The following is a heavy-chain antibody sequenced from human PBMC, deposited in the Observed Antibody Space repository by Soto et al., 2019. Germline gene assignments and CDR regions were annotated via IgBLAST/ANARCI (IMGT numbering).Heavy chain of an antibody. CDR3: ARNILGGTTDY. CDR1: GYTFTSYA. CDR2: INAGNGNT. Sequence: GASVKVSCKASGYTFTSYAMHWVRQAPGQRLEWMGWINAGNGNTKYSQRFQGRVTITRDTSASTAYMELSSLRSEDTAVYYCARNILGGTTDYWGPGTLVTVSS. D-gene: IGHD1-7*01. V-gene: IGHV1-3*01. J-gene: IGHJ4*02.